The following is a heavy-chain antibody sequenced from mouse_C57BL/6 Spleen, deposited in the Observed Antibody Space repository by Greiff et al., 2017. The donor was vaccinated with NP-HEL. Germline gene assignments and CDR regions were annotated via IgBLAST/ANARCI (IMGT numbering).Heavy chain of an antibody. CDR3: ARLEELGWFAY. CDR1: GFTFSSYG. D-gene: IGHD3-3*01. J-gene: IGHJ3*01. Sequence: EVQLVESGGDLVKPGGSLKLSCAASGFTFSSYGMSWVRQTPDKRLEWVATISSGGSYTYYPDSVKGRFTISRDNAKNTLYLQMSSLKSEDTAMYYCARLEELGWFAYWGQGTLVTVSA. CDR2: ISSGGSYT. V-gene: IGHV5-6*01.